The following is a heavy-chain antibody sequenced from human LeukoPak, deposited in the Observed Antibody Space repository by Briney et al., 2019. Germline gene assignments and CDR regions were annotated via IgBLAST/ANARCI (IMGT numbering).Heavy chain of an antibody. CDR2: ISGSGGST. V-gene: IGHV3-23*01. J-gene: IGHJ6*02. Sequence: GGSLRLSCAASGFTFSSYAMSWVRQAPGKGLEWVSAISGSGGSTYYADSVKGRFTISRDNSKNTLYLQMNSLRAEDTAVYYCANPRGLPPENHYYYYYGMDVWGQGTTVTVSS. D-gene: IGHD1-26*01. CDR1: GFTFSSYA. CDR3: ANPRGLPPENHYYYYYGMDV.